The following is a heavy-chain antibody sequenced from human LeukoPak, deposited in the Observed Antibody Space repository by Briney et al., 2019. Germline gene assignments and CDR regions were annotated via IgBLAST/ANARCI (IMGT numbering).Heavy chain of an antibody. CDR2: INHSGST. J-gene: IGHJ4*02. V-gene: IGHV4-34*01. CDR3: ARGRAITIFGVVIRSYYFDY. CDR1: GGSISSGGYS. D-gene: IGHD3-3*01. Sequence: SETLSLTCAVSGGSISSGGYSWSWIRQPPGKGLEWIGEINHSGSTNYNPSLKSRVTMSVDTSKNQFSLKLSSVTAADTAVYYCARGRAITIFGVVIRSYYFDYWGQGTLVTVSS.